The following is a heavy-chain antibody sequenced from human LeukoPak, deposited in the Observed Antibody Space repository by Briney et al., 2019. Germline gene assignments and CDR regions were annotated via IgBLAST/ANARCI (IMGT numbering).Heavy chain of an antibody. J-gene: IGHJ4*02. CDR3: ARDSPIYYYDSSGYYYVETGFDY. Sequence: ASVKVSCKASGYTFTSYGISWVRQAPGQGLEWMGWISAYNDNTNYAQKLQGRVTMTTDTSTSTAYMELRSLRSDDTAVYYCARDSPIYYYDSSGYYYVETGFDYWGQGTLVTVSS. CDR2: ISAYNDNT. D-gene: IGHD3-22*01. V-gene: IGHV1-18*01. CDR1: GYTFTSYG.